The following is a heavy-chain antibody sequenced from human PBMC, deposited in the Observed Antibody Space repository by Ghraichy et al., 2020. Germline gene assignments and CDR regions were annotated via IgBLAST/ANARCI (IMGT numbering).Heavy chain of an antibody. CDR2: ISYDGSNK. Sequence: GESLNISCAASGFTFSSYAMHWVRQAPGKGLEWVAVISYDGSNKYYADSVKGRFTISRDNSKNTLYLQMNSLRAEDTAVYYCARDSAYYLIVATMDYWGQGTLVTVSS. CDR3: ARDSAYYLIVATMDY. CDR1: GFTFSSYA. J-gene: IGHJ4*02. D-gene: IGHD5-12*01. V-gene: IGHV3-30-3*01.